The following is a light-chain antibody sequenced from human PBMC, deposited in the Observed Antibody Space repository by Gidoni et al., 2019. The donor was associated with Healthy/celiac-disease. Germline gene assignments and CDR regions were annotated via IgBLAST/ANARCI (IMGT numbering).Light chain of an antibody. J-gene: IGKJ3*01. CDR1: QGISSY. CDR2: AAS. V-gene: IGKV1-9*01. CDR3: QQLNSYPR. Sequence: IQLTQSPSSLSASVGDRVTSTCRASQGISSYLAWYQQKPGKAPKLLSYAASTLQSGVPSRFSGSGSGTDFTLTISSLQPEDFATYYCQQLNSYPRFGPGTKVDIK.